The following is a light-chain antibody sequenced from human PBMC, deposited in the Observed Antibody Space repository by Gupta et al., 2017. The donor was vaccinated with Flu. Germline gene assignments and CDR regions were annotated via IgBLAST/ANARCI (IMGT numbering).Light chain of an antibody. CDR2: DTS. J-gene: IGKJ1*01. CDR3: QQRINWEWT. V-gene: IGKV3-11*01. Sequence: EIVLTQSPATLSLSPGERATRSCRASLSVSNYLNWYQQKPGQAPRLLIYDTSTRATGIPARFSGSGSGTDFTLTISSLEPEDFAVYYCQQRINWEWTFGQGTKVEIK. CDR1: LSVSNY.